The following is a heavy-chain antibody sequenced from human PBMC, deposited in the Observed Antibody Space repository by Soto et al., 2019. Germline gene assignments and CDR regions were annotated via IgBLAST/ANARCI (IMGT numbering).Heavy chain of an antibody. V-gene: IGHV3-48*02. CDR3: ARDVTEPPARAGQTDY. J-gene: IGHJ4*02. Sequence: GGSLRLSCAASGFTFSSYSMNWVRQAPGKGLEWVSYISSSSSTIYYADFVKGRFTISRDNAKNSLYLQMNSLRDEDTAVYYCARDVTEPPARAGQTDYWGQGTLVTVSS. CDR2: ISSSSSTI. CDR1: GFTFSSYS. D-gene: IGHD2-21*02.